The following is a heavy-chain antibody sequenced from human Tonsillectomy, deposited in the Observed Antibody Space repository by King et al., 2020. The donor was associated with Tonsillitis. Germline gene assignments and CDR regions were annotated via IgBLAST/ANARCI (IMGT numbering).Heavy chain of an antibody. J-gene: IGHJ6*02. CDR2: ISGSGGST. V-gene: IGHV3-23*04. D-gene: IGHD6-19*01. CDR1: GFSFSSYA. Sequence: VQLVESGGGLVQPGGSLRLSCAASGFSFSSYAMSWVRQAPGKGLEWGSAISGSGGSTFYAESVKGRFTISRDNSKKTLYLQMNSLRVEDTAVYDCAVAGVPNYYYYYCMDVWGQGTTATVSS. CDR3: AVAGVPNYYYYYCMDV.